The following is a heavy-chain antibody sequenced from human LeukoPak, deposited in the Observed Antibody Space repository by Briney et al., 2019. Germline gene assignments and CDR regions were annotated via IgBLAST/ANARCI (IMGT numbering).Heavy chain of an antibody. J-gene: IGHJ4*02. CDR3: AAWGSGNY. Sequence: GGSLRLSCAASGFNFRDFWMNWIRQAPGKGLEWVANTNQDGSQKYYVDSVRGRFTISRDNAENLFYLQIDSLRVEDTAIYYCAAWGSGNYWGQGTLVTVSS. D-gene: IGHD7-27*01. CDR2: TNQDGSQK. CDR1: GFNFRDFW. V-gene: IGHV3-7*03.